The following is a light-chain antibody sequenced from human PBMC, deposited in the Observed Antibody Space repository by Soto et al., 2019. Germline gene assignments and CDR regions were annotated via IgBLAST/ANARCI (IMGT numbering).Light chain of an antibody. CDR2: GNS. Sequence: QPVLTQLPSVSRAPGQRVTISCTGSSSNIGAGYDVHWYQQLPGTAPKLLIYGNSNRPSGVPDRFSGSKSGTSASLAITGLQAEDEADYYCQSYDSSLSGYVVFGGGTKVTVL. CDR1: SSNIGAGYD. V-gene: IGLV1-40*01. CDR3: QSYDSSLSGYVV. J-gene: IGLJ2*01.